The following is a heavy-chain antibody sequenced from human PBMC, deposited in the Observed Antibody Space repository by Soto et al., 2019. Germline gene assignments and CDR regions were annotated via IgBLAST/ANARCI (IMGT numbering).Heavy chain of an antibody. CDR3: ARQGYYYDSSGSYRHFDY. J-gene: IGHJ4*02. D-gene: IGHD3-22*01. V-gene: IGHV4-39*01. Sequence: QLQLQESGPGLVKPSETLSLTCTVSGGSISSSSYYWGWIRQPPGKGLEWIGSIYYSGSTYYNPALQRRAILAVDPSKNQFSRKLSPVPAADTAVYYCARQGYYYDSSGSYRHFDYWGQGTLVTVSS. CDR2: IYYSGST. CDR1: GGSISSSSYY.